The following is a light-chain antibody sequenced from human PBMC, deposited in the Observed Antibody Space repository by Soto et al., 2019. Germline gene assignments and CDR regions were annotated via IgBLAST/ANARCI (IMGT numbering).Light chain of an antibody. CDR3: QQLNSYPRT. CDR1: QGISSY. CDR2: AAS. V-gene: IGKV1-9*01. J-gene: IGKJ1*01. Sequence: DIQMTQSPSTLSGSVGDRVTITCRASQGISSYLAWYQQKPGKAPKLLIYAASTLQSGVPSRFSGSGSGTEFTLTISSRQPEDFATYDCQQLNSYPRTFGQGTKVDIK.